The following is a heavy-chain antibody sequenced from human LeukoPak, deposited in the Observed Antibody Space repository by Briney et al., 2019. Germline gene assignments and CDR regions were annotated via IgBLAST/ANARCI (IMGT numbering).Heavy chain of an antibody. CDR1: GGSISSSSYY. V-gene: IGHV4-39*01. Sequence: SETLSLTCTVSGGSISSSSYYWGWIRQPPGKGLEGIGSIYYSGSTYYNPSLKSRVTISVDTSKNQFSLKLSSVTAADTAVYYCARRSWLQLWLEDYWGQGTLVTVSS. CDR3: ARRSWLQLWLEDY. CDR2: IYYSGST. D-gene: IGHD5-18*01. J-gene: IGHJ4*02.